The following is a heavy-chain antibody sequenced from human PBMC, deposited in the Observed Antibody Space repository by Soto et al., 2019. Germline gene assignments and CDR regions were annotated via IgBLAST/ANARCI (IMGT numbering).Heavy chain of an antibody. D-gene: IGHD1-26*01. Sequence: VQLVESGGGVVQPGRSLRLSCVASEFTFSSHLMHWVRQAPGKGLEWVAFISNDGDYKNYADSVKGRFTISRDNSKDTEYLEIHGRSPEDPALYHCARDGAFSAPYYLDYWGREPWSSSP. J-gene: IGHJ4*02. CDR1: EFTFSSHL. CDR2: ISNDGDYK. CDR3: ARDGAFSAPYYLDY. V-gene: IGHV3-33*05.